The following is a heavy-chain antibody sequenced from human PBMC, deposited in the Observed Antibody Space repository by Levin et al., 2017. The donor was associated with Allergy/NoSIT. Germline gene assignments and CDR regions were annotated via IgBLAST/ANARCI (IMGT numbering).Heavy chain of an antibody. CDR2: ISYDGSNK. V-gene: IGHV3-30*18. Sequence: PGGSLRLSCAASGFTFSSYGMHWVRQAPGKGLEWVAVISYDGSNKYYADSVKGRFTISRDNSKNTLYLQMNSLRAEDTAVYYCAKDSGYCTNGVCSWYYYGMDVWGQGTTVTVSS. CDR1: GFTFSSYG. J-gene: IGHJ6*02. CDR3: AKDSGYCTNGVCSWYYYGMDV. D-gene: IGHD2-8*01.